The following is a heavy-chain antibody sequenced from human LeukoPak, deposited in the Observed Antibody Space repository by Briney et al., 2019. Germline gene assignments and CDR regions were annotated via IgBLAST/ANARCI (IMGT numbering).Heavy chain of an antibody. CDR2: INPSGGSI. CDR1: GYTFTSYY. J-gene: IGHJ4*02. V-gene: IGHV1-46*01. Sequence: ASVKVSCKASGYTFTSYYMHWVRQAPGQGLEWMGIINPSGGSISYAQKFQGRVTITADESTSTAYMELSSLRSEDTAVYYCATPPQDCGGDCYLYYFDYWGQGTLVTVSS. D-gene: IGHD2-21*02. CDR3: ATPPQDCGGDCYLYYFDY.